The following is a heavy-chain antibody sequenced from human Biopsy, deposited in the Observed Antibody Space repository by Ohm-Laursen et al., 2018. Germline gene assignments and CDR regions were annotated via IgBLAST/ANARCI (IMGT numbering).Heavy chain of an antibody. D-gene: IGHD3-9*01. CDR2: INPNSGNA. V-gene: IGHV1-2*02. Sequence: SVTVSCKASGYTFAGYYLHWVRQAPGHGLEWLGWINPNSGNANYAQSFQGRLTVTRDTSITTAYMELTSLTSDDTAIYYCARVPAYPSIDGYYGLDLWGQGTTVIVSS. CDR3: ARVPAYPSIDGYYGLDL. J-gene: IGHJ6*02. CDR1: GYTFAGYY.